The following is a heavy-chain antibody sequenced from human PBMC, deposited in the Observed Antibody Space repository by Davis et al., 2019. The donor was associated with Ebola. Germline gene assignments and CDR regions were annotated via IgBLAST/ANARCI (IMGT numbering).Heavy chain of an antibody. V-gene: IGHV4-34*01. CDR3: ARRPAVYYYYYGMDV. Sequence: MPSETLSLTCAVYGGSFSGYYWSWIRQPPGKGLEWIGEINHSGSTNYNPSLKSRVTISVDTSKNQFSLKLSSVTAADTAVYYCARRPAVYYYYYGMDVRGQGTTVTVSS. CDR2: INHSGST. J-gene: IGHJ6*02. CDR1: GGSFSGYY.